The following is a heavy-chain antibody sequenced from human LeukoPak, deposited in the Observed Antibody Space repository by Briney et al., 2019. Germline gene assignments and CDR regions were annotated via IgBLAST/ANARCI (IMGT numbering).Heavy chain of an antibody. CDR2: IYDSGST. J-gene: IGHJ5*02. Sequence: SETLSLTCTVSGGSISSYYWSWIRQPPGKGLEWIGYIYDSGSTNYNPSLKSRVTISVDTSKNQFSLKLSSVTAADTAVYYCAREGDRWFDPWGQGTLVTVSS. V-gene: IGHV4-59*12. CDR1: GGSISSYY. CDR3: AREGDRWFDP.